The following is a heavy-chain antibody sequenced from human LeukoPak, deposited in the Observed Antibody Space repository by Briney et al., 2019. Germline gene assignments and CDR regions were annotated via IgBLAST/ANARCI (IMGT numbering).Heavy chain of an antibody. J-gene: IGHJ3*02. CDR2: INSDGSST. D-gene: IGHD3-10*01. CDR1: GFTFSSYW. Sequence: GGSLRLSCAASGFTFSSYWMHWVRQVPGKGLVWVSRINSDGSSTSYADSVKGRFTISRDNAKNTLYVQMNSLRAEDTAVYYCSTGSGHALDIWGRGTMVTVSS. CDR3: STGSGHALDI. V-gene: IGHV3-74*01.